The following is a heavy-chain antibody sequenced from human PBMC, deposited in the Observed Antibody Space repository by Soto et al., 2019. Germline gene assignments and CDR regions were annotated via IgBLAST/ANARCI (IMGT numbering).Heavy chain of an antibody. Sequence: QVQMHESGPGLVKPSETLSLTCSVSGGSVNSGGCYWSWIRQPPGNGLEWIGYVCHTGSTTYNPSLKRRVTISLDRPKNQFALKLSTVTAAATDRYYCARLYGDYVYTWGQGTMVTVSS. CDR3: ARLYGDYVYT. V-gene: IGHV4-61*08. CDR2: VCHTGST. J-gene: IGHJ3*01. CDR1: GGSVNSGGCY. D-gene: IGHD4-17*01.